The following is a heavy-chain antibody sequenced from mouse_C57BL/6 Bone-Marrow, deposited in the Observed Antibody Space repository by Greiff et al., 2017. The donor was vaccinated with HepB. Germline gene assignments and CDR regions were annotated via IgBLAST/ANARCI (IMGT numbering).Heavy chain of an antibody. Sequence: VQLKESGGDLVKPGGSLKLSCAASGFTFSSYGMSWVRQTPDKRLEWVATISSGGSYTYYPDSVKGRFTISRDNAKNTLYLQMSSLKSEDTAMYYCASPAYWGQGTLVTVSA. V-gene: IGHV5-6*02. CDR3: ASPAY. J-gene: IGHJ3*01. CDR2: ISSGGSYT. CDR1: GFTFSSYG.